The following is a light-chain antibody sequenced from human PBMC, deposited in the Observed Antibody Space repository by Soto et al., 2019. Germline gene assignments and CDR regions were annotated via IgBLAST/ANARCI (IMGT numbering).Light chain of an antibody. J-gene: IGKJ4*01. CDR1: QSISSY. V-gene: IGKV1-5*03. CDR2: KAS. Sequence: DIQMTQSPSSLSASVGYRVTITCRLSQSISSYLNWYQQKPGKAPKLLIYKASTLKTGVPSRFSGSGSGTEFTLTISFLQPDDFATYYCQQYNSYSPLTFGGGTKVDIK. CDR3: QQYNSYSPLT.